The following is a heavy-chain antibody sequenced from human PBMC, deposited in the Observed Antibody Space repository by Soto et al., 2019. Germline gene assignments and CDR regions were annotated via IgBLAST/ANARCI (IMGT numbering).Heavy chain of an antibody. D-gene: IGHD2-2*01. V-gene: IGHV3-74*01. CDR3: ARDGRKGYCSSTSCDNFDY. CDR2: INSDGSST. Sequence: EVQLVESGGGLVQPGGSLRLSCAASGFTFSSYWMHWVRQAPGKGLVWVSRINSDGSSTSYADSVKGRFTISRDNAKNTRYLQMNSLRAEDTAVYYCARDGRKGYCSSTSCDNFDYWGQGTLVTVSS. J-gene: IGHJ4*02. CDR1: GFTFSSYW.